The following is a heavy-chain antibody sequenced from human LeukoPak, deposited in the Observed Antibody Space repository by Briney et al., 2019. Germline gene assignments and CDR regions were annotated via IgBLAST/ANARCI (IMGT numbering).Heavy chain of an antibody. CDR3: ARDFLTGYYTYNWFDP. D-gene: IGHD3-9*01. CDR1: GYTFTGYY. J-gene: IGHJ5*02. Sequence: ASVKVSCKASGYTFTGYYMHWVRQAPGQGLEWMGWINPNSGGTNYAQKSQGRVTMTRDTSISTAYMELSRLRSDDTAVYYCARDFLTGYYTYNWFDPWGQGTLVTVSS. V-gene: IGHV1-2*02. CDR2: INPNSGGT.